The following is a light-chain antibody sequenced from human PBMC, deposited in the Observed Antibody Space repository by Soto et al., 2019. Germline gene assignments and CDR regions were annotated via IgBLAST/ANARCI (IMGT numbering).Light chain of an antibody. CDR3: HQCGSSPPWT. Sequence: EIVLTQSPGTLSLSPGERATLSCRASQSVSSSYLAWYQQKPGQAPRLLIYCASSRATGIPDRFSGSGSGTDFTLTISKLEAEDYGVYYRHQCGSSPPWTFGQGTKVEIK. CDR2: CAS. CDR1: QSVSSSY. V-gene: IGKV3-20*01. J-gene: IGKJ1*01.